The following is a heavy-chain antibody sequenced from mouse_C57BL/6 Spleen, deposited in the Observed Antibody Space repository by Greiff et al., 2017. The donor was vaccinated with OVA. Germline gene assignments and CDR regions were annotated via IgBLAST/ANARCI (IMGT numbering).Heavy chain of an antibody. V-gene: IGHV1-15*01. CDR2: IDPETGGT. CDR1: GYTFTDYE. D-gene: IGHD2-1*01. Sequence: QVQLQQSGAELVRPGASVTLSCKASGYTFTDYEMHWVKQTPVHGLEWIGAIDPETGGTAYNQKFKGKAILTADKSSSTAYMELRSLTSEDSAVYYCTRDRYGNLYYFDYWGKGTTLTVSS. J-gene: IGHJ2*01. CDR3: TRDRYGNLYYFDY.